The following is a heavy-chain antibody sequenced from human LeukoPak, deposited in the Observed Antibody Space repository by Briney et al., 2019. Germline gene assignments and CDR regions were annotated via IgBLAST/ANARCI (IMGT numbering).Heavy chain of an antibody. J-gene: IGHJ4*02. CDR3: ARLRQQNYAWVGD. D-gene: IGHD2-2*01. CDR1: GVSFSDHY. Sequence: GGSLRLSCAASGVSFSDHYMDCVRQAPGKGLEWIGRSRNKANSYTTEYAASVKGRITISRDDSKNSVYLQVNSLKTEDTAVYYCARLRQQNYAWVGDWGQRTLVTVSS. CDR2: SRNKANSYTT. V-gene: IGHV3-72*01.